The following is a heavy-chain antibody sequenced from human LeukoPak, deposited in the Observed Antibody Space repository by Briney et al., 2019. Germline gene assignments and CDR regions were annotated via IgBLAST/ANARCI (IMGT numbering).Heavy chain of an antibody. J-gene: IGHJ5*02. Sequence: SETLSLSCNVSGDSISSHYWSWIRQPPGKGLEWIGYIDHTGSTDCSPSLKSRVTMSVDTSKNQVSLKLTYVTAADTAVYFCARQSLLDYSGSRGPFRWLDTWGRGTLVTVS. CDR2: IDHTGST. CDR1: GDSISSHY. D-gene: IGHD3-10*01. V-gene: IGHV4-59*11. CDR3: ARQSLLDYSGSRGPFRWLDT.